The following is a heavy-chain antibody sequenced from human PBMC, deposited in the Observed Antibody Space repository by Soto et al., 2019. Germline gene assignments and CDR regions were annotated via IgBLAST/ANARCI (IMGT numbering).Heavy chain of an antibody. J-gene: IGHJ4*02. D-gene: IGHD6-19*01. CDR2: INTNGVNT. CDR1: GFTFSGYS. Sequence: GGSLRLSCAASGFTFSGYSMFWVRQAPGKGLEYVSAINTNGVNTFYAKSVKGRFTISRDNSKNTMYLQMGSLRAEDMAVYYCARGGVENSSGWAIYFDYGGKGPLVTVSS. V-gene: IGHV3-64*01. CDR3: ARGGVENSSGWAIYFDY.